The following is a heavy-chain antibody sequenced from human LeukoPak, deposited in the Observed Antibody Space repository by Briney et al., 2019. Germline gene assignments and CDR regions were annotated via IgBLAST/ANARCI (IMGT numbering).Heavy chain of an antibody. CDR1: GGSFSGYY. CDR3: ARGPYSRGWYGRVSAFDI. D-gene: IGHD6-19*01. J-gene: IGHJ3*02. V-gene: IGHV4-34*01. CDR2: INHSGRT. Sequence: SETLSLTCAVYGGSFSGYYWSWIRQPPGKGLEWIGEINHSGRTNYNPSLKSRVTISVDTSKNQFSLKLSSVTAADTAVYYCARGPYSRGWYGRVSAFDIWGQGTMVTVSS.